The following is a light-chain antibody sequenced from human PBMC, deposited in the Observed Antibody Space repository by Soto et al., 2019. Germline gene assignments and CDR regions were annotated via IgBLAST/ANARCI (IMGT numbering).Light chain of an antibody. Sequence: EIVLTQSPGTLSLSPGERATLSCRASESLSSAYLAWYQQKPGQAPRLLLYGASTRATGIPDRFSGSGSGTDFTLTISRLEPEDFAVYYCQQYGSSPRTFGQGTKVDIK. CDR3: QQYGSSPRT. J-gene: IGKJ1*01. CDR1: ESLSSAY. CDR2: GAS. V-gene: IGKV3-20*01.